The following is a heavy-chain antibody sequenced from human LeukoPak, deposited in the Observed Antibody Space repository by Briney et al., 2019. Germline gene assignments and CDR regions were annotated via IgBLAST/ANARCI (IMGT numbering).Heavy chain of an antibody. D-gene: IGHD2-2*01. V-gene: IGHV3-30*04. CDR3: PRVEAHCSRTSCIRFYY. CDR1: GFTFISYA. J-gene: IGHJ4*02. Sequence: PGRSLRLSCAASGFTFISYAMHWARQAPGKGLEWVAVISYDGSNQYYADSVKGRFTIARDNSKNTLYLQMNSLRADDTAVYYCPRVEAHCSRTSCIRFYYCGQGTLVTVSS. CDR2: ISYDGSNQ.